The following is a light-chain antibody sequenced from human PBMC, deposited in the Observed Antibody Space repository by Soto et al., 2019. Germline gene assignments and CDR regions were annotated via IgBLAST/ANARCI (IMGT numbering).Light chain of an antibody. V-gene: IGKV1-5*03. CDR2: EAS. CDR1: QSINSW. CDR3: QKYNGYSAT. Sequence: DIQMTQSPSTLSASVGDRVTITCRASQSINSWLAWYQQKPGKAPKLLIYEASSLGTGVPSRFSGSGSGTEFTLTISSLQPDDFATYYCQKYNGYSATFGQGTKVEIK. J-gene: IGKJ1*01.